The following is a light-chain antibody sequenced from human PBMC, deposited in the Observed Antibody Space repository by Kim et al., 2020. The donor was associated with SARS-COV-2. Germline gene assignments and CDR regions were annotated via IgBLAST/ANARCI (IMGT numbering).Light chain of an antibody. J-gene: IGKJ1*01. CDR2: KAS. CDR3: QVYNSYSS. Sequence: DIQLTQSPSTLSASVGDRVTITCRASQSISGWLAWYQQKPGKAPKLLIYKASSLESGVPSRFSGSGSGTEFTLTISSLQPDDFAIYFCQVYNSYSSFGQGTKVDIK. CDR1: QSISGW. V-gene: IGKV1-5*03.